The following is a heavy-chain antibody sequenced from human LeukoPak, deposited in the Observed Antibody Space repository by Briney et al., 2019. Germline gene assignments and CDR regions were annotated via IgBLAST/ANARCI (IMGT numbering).Heavy chain of an antibody. CDR3: ARLGGRDGYNYSDY. V-gene: IGHV1-46*01. CDR1: GYTFSNYH. CDR2: VTSSGGST. Sequence: ASVKVSCKASGYTFSNYHIHWVRQAPGQGLEWMGIVTSSGGSTDYAQKFRGRVTMTRDMSPSTVYMELSSLRSEDTAVYYCARLGGRDGYNYSDYWGQGTLVTVSS. J-gene: IGHJ4*02. D-gene: IGHD5-24*01.